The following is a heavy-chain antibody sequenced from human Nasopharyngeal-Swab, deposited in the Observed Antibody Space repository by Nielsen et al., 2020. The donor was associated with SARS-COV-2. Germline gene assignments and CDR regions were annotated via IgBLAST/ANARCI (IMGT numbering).Heavy chain of an antibody. Sequence: ASVKVSCKASGYTFTSYDINWVRQATGQGLEWMGWMNPNSGNTGYAQKFQGRVTMTRNTPISTAYMELSSLRSEDTAVYYCARSRRSNYYGSGSYYNIKTDAFDIWGQGTMVTVSS. D-gene: IGHD3-10*01. CDR2: MNPNSGNT. CDR3: ARSRRSNYYGSGSYYNIKTDAFDI. J-gene: IGHJ3*02. CDR1: GYTFTSYD. V-gene: IGHV1-8*01.